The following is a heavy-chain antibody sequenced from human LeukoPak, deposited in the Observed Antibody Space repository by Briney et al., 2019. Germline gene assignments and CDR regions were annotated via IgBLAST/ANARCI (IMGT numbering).Heavy chain of an antibody. J-gene: IGHJ5*02. CDR3: ARASDPWLQLT. Sequence: AGSLRLSCAASGFTFSNYWMIWVRQAPGKGLEGVGNIKQDGSEKRYADTVRGRFTISRDNAQTSLYLQMNSLRAEDTAVYYCARASDPWLQLTWGQGTLVTVSS. CDR2: IKQDGSEK. V-gene: IGHV3-7*05. CDR1: GFTFSNYW. D-gene: IGHD5-24*01.